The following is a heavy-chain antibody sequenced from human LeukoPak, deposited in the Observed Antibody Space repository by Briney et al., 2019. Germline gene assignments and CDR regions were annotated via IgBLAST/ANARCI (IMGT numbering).Heavy chain of an antibody. CDR2: IIPIFGTA. J-gene: IGHJ4*02. CDR1: GDTFSSYA. V-gene: IGHV1-69*05. Sequence: SVKVSCKASGDTFSSYAISWVRQAPGQGLEWMGGIIPIFGTANYAQKFQGRVTITTDESTSTAYMELSSLRSEDTAVYYCASSLSFYYFDYWGQGALVTVSS. CDR3: ASSLSFYYFDY.